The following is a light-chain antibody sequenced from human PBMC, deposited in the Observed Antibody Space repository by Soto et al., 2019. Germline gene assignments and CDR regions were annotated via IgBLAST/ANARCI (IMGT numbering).Light chain of an antibody. V-gene: IGLV1-47*01. CDR1: ASTIGRNY. CDR3: AAWDDNLSGLYV. CDR2: RNS. Sequence: QSALTQSPSASGTPGQRVTISCSGSASTIGRNYVYWYQQLPGTAPKLLIYRNSQRPSGVPDRFSGSKSGTSAPLAISGLRSEDEADYYCAAWDDNLSGLYVFGAGTKVTVL. J-gene: IGLJ1*01.